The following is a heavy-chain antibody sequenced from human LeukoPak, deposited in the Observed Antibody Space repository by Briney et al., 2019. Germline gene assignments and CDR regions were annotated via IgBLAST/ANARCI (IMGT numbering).Heavy chain of an antibody. J-gene: IGHJ4*02. D-gene: IGHD2-15*01. V-gene: IGHV1-18*01. CDR2: INVKNGNT. CDR3: VRDPGAATFDY. CDR1: GYTFTRYD. Sequence: ASVKVSCKTSGYTFTRYDITWVRQAPGQGPEWMGGINVKNGNTNYAQKLRGRVTLSRDTSTSTAYMELRSLTSDDTAVYYCVRDPGAATFDYWGQGTLVTASP.